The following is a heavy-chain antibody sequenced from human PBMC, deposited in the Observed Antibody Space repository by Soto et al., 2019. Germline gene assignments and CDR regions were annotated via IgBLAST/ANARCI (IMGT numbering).Heavy chain of an antibody. V-gene: IGHV1-46*01. D-gene: IGHD6-13*01. CDR3: ARDQKDRYDHSSPDYYYFGVDV. J-gene: IGHJ6*02. CDR2: INPSGGST. Sequence: ASVKVSCKASGYTFTNYYMHWVLQAPGQGLEWMGVINPSGGSTRYAQKFQGRVTMTRDTSTSTVSMELSSLRSEDTAVYYCARDQKDRYDHSSPDYYYFGVDVWGQGTTVTVSS. CDR1: GYTFTNYY.